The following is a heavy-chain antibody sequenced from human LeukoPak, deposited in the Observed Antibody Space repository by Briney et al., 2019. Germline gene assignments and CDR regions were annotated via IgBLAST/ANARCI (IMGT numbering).Heavy chain of an antibody. V-gene: IGHV1-69*01. Sequence: SVKVSCKASGGTFSSYAISWVRQAPGQGLEWMGGIIPIFGTANYAQKFQGRVTITADESTSTAYMELSSLRSEDTAVYYCARVVGYCSSTSCYRPLGYFDYWGQGTLVTVSS. D-gene: IGHD2-2*01. J-gene: IGHJ4*02. CDR3: ARVVGYCSSTSCYRPLGYFDY. CDR1: GGTFSSYA. CDR2: IIPIFGTA.